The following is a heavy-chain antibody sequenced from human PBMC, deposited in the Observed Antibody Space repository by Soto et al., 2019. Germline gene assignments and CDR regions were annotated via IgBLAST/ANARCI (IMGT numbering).Heavy chain of an antibody. CDR1: GVSINSYY. CDR3: ARAGGYNYHFDF. V-gene: IGHV4-59*01. D-gene: IGHD5-18*01. CDR2: IYYSGGT. Sequence: PSETLSLTCTVSGVSINSYYWSWIRQPPGKGLEWIGYIYYSGGTNYNPSLKSRVTISLDASKNHFSLKLSSVTAADTAVYYCARAGGYNYHFDFWGQGSPVTVS. J-gene: IGHJ5*01.